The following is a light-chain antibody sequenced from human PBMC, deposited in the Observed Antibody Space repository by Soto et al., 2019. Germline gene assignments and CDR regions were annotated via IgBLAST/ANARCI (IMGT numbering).Light chain of an antibody. CDR1: SSDVGGYNY. CDR2: EVS. J-gene: IGLJ2*01. CDR3: SSYNRSSTHVV. Sequence: QSALTQPASVSGSPGQSITISCTGTSSDVGGYNYVSWYQQHPGKAPKLMIYEVSNRPSGVSNRFSGSKSGNTASLTISGLQAEDEADYYCSSYNRSSTHVVFGGGTKLTVL. V-gene: IGLV2-14*01.